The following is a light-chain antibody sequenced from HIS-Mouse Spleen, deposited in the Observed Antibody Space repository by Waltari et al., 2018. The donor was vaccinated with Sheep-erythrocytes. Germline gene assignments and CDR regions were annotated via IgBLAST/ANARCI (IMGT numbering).Light chain of an antibody. CDR1: QSISSY. Sequence: DIQMIQSPSSLSASVGDRVTITCRASQSISSYLNWYQQKPGKAPKLLIYAASSLQSGVPSRFSGSGSGTDCTLTISSLQPEDFATYYCQQSYSTPQFTFGPGTKVDIK. V-gene: IGKV1-39*01. CDR2: AAS. CDR3: QQSYSTPQFT. J-gene: IGKJ3*01.